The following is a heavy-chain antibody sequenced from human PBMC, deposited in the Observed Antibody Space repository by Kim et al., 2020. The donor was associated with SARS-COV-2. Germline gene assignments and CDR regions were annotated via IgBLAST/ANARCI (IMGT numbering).Heavy chain of an antibody. Sequence: SVKVSCKASGGTFSSYAISWVRQAPGQGLEWMGGIIPIFGTANYAQKFQGRVTITADESTSTAYMELSSLRSEDTAVYYCARANRKVGIAAAPVYYYYGMDVWGQGTTVTVSS. V-gene: IGHV1-69*13. CDR2: IIPIFGTA. CDR3: ARANRKVGIAAAPVYYYYGMDV. CDR1: GGTFSSYA. D-gene: IGHD6-13*01. J-gene: IGHJ6*02.